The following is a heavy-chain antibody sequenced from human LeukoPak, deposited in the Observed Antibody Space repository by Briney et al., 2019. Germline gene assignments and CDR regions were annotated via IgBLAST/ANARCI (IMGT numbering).Heavy chain of an antibody. D-gene: IGHD3-22*01. CDR1: GGSISSGDYY. CDR2: IYYSGST. J-gene: IGHJ4*02. CDR3: ARWRSSAHYWDS. V-gene: IGHV4-30-4*01. Sequence: SETLSLTCTVSGGSISSGDYYWSWIRQPPGKGLEWIGYIYYSGSTYYNPSLKSRVTISVDTSKNQFSLKLSSVTAADTAVYYCARWRSSAHYWDSWGQGTLVTVSS.